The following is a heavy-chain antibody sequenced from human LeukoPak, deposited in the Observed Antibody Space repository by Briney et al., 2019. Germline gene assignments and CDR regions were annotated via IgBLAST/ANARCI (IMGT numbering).Heavy chain of an antibody. CDR1: GFTFDDYG. CDR3: ARAPAPRYYDSSGYLELFDY. V-gene: IGHV3-20*04. J-gene: IGHJ4*02. CDR2: INWNGGST. D-gene: IGHD3-22*01. Sequence: GGSLRLSCAASGFTFDDYGMSWVRQAPGKGLERVSGINWNGGSTGYADSVKGRFTISRDNAKNSLYLQINSLRAEDTALYYCARAPAPRYYDSSGYLELFDYWGQGTLVTVSS.